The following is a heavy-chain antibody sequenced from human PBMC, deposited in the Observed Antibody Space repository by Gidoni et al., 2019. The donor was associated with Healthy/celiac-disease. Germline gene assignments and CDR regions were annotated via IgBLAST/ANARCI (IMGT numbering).Heavy chain of an antibody. CDR3: ARDQAGSSWSGSNYYYYYGMDV. CDR2: ISSSSSYI. CDR1: AFPFSSYS. Sequence: EVQLVESGGGLVKPGGSLRLSCAASAFPFSSYSMNWVRQAPGKGLEWVSAISSSSSYIYYADSVKGRFTISRDNAKNSLYLQMNSLRAEDTAVYYCARDQAGSSWSGSNYYYYYGMDVWGQGTTVTVSS. J-gene: IGHJ6*02. D-gene: IGHD6-13*01. V-gene: IGHV3-21*01.